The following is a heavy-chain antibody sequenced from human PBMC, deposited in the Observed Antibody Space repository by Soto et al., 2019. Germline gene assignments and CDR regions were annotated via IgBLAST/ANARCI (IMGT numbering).Heavy chain of an antibody. V-gene: IGHV3-9*01. CDR1: GFTFDDYA. CDR2: ISWNSGSI. D-gene: IGHD6-13*01. Sequence: PGGSLRLSCAASGFTFDDYAMHWVRQAPGEGLEWVSGISWNSGSIGYADSVKGRFTISRDNAKNSLYLQMNSLRAEDTALYYCAKAYSRPGGPFDYWGQGTLVTVSS. J-gene: IGHJ4*02. CDR3: AKAYSRPGGPFDY.